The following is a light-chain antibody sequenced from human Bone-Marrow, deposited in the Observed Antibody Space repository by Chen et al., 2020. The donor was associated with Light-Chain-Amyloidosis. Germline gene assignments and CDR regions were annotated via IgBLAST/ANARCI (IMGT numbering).Light chain of an antibody. Sequence: SYVLTQPSSVSVAPGQTAPIACGGNKIGSTSVHWYQQTPGQAPLLVVYDDSDRPSGIPERLSGSNSGNTATLTISRVEAGDEADYYCQVWDRSSDRPVFGGGTKLTVL. CDR2: DDS. CDR3: QVWDRSSDRPV. CDR1: KIGSTS. J-gene: IGLJ3*02. V-gene: IGLV3-21*02.